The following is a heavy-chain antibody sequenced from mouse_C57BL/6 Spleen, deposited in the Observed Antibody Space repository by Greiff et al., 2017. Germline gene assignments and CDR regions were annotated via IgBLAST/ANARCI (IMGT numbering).Heavy chain of an antibody. V-gene: IGHV14-2*01. J-gene: IGHJ2*01. Sequence: VHVKQSGAELVKPGASVKLSCTASGFNIKDYYMHWVKQRTEQGLEWIGRIDPEDGETKYAPKFQGKATITADTSSNTAYLQLSSLTSEDTAVYYCARDYGSPYYFDYWGQGTTLTVSS. CDR1: GFNIKDYY. CDR3: ARDYGSPYYFDY. CDR2: IDPEDGET. D-gene: IGHD1-1*01.